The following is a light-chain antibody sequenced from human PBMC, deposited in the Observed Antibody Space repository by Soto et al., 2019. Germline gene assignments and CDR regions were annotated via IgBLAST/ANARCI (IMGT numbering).Light chain of an antibody. V-gene: IGLV2-8*01. J-gene: IGLJ1*01. CDR2: EVS. Sequence: QSALTQPPSASGSPGQSVTISCTGTSSDVGGYNYVSWYQQHPGKAPKLMIYEVSKRPSGVPDRFSGSKSGNTASLTVSGLQAEDESDYYCSSYAGSNDFGVYVFGTGTKVPVL. CDR3: SSYAGSNDFGVYV. CDR1: SSDVGGYNY.